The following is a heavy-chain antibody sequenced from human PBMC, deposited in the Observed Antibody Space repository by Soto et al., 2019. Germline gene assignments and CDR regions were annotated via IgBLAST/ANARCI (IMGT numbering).Heavy chain of an antibody. J-gene: IGHJ3*02. CDR2: IYYSGST. D-gene: IGHD2-2*01. Sequence: PSETLSLTCTVSGGSISSSSYYWGWIRQPPGKGLEWIGSIYYSGSTYYNPSLKSRVTISVDTSKNQFSLKLSSVTAADTAVYYCARRMATSRDAFDIWGQGT. CDR1: GGSISSSSYY. V-gene: IGHV4-39*01. CDR3: ARRMATSRDAFDI.